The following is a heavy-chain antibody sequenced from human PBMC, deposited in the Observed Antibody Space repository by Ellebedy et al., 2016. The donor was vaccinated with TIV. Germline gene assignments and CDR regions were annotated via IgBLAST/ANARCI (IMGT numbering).Heavy chain of an antibody. CDR1: GGSISSYY. V-gene: IGHV4-59*08. CDR3: ARRYCSGRGDCSGGRITYFDY. J-gene: IGHJ4*02. CDR2: IYYSGST. Sequence: MPSETLSLTCTVSGGSISSYYWNWIRQPPGKGLEWIGYIYYSGSTNYNPSLTSRVTFSGDTSKNQFSLKLTSVTAADTAVYYCARRYCSGRGDCSGGRITYFDYWGQGTLVTVSS. D-gene: IGHD2-21*02.